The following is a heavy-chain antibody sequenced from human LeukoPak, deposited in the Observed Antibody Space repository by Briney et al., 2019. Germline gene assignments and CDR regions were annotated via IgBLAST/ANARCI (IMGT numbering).Heavy chain of an antibody. D-gene: IGHD6-13*01. Sequence: AGGSLRLSCAASGFTFSSYAMHWVRQAPGKGLEWVAVTSYDGSNKYYADSVKGRFTISRDNSKNTLYLQMNSLRAEDTAVYYCARAQYSSSWDYYYYYGMDVWGQGTTVTVSS. J-gene: IGHJ6*02. V-gene: IGHV3-30-3*01. CDR1: GFTFSSYA. CDR3: ARAQYSSSWDYYYYYGMDV. CDR2: TSYDGSNK.